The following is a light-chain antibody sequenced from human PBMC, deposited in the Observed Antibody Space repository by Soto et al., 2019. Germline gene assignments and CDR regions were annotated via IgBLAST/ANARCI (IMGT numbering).Light chain of an antibody. CDR1: QGISSY. CDR2: AAS. J-gene: IGKJ5*01. CDR3: QQLYSYPPT. Sequence: DIQLTQPPSFLSASVGDRVTITCRASQGISSYLAWYQQKSGKAPKLLISAASTLQSGVPSRFSGSGSGTEFTLAIISLQPEDFATYYCQQLYSYPPTFGQGTRLEIK. V-gene: IGKV1-9*01.